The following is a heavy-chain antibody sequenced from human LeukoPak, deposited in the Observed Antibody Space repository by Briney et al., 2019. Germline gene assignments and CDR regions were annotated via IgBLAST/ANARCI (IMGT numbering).Heavy chain of an antibody. D-gene: IGHD6-19*01. CDR3: ARNSGWYGIS. V-gene: IGHV3-23*01. CDR2: IEYGESTT. CDR1: GFTLSSYE. J-gene: IGHJ4*02. Sequence: GGSLRLSCMASGFTLSSYEMSWIRQAPGKGLEWVSSIEYGESTTHYADSVRGRFTISRDNYKNTLYLQLTSLSDDDTAVYFCARNSGWYGISWGQGTLVIVSS.